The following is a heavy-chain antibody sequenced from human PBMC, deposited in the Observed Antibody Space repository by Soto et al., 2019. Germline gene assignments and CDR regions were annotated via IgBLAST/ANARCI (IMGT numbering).Heavy chain of an antibody. CDR3: ATGCTSCSQNYYYYGMDV. Sequence: ASVKVSCKVSGYTLTELSMHWVRQAPGKGLEWMGGFNPEDGETIYAQKFQGRVTMTEDTSTDTAYMELSSLRSEDTAVYYCATGCTSCSQNYYYYGMDVWGQGTTVTVSS. D-gene: IGHD2-2*01. CDR2: FNPEDGET. V-gene: IGHV1-24*01. CDR1: GYTLTELS. J-gene: IGHJ6*02.